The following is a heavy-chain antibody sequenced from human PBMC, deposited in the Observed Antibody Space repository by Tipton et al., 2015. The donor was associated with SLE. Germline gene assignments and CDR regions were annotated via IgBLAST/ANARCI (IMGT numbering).Heavy chain of an antibody. J-gene: IGHJ4*02. CDR1: SGSMSSGGYY. D-gene: IGHD2/OR15-2a*01. CDR3: ARDTLYRIY. CDR2: IYDSGTT. Sequence: TLSLTCTVSSGSMSSGGYYWTWIRQHPVKGLEWIGYIYDSGTTYYNPSLRSRVTMSLDTSENQFSLRLTSVSAADTAVYYCARDTLYRIYWGQGMLVTVSS. V-gene: IGHV4-31*03.